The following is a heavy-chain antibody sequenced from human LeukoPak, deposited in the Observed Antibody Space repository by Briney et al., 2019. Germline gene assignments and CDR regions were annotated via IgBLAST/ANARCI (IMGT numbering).Heavy chain of an antibody. CDR1: GGSISSYY. CDR2: IYTSGST. V-gene: IGHV4-4*07. J-gene: IGHJ2*01. CDR3: ARDLVTMIVTWYFDL. D-gene: IGHD3-22*01. Sequence: SETLSLTCTVSGGSISSYYWSWIRQPAGKGLEWIGRIYTSGSTNYNPSLKSRVTMSVDTSKNQFSLKLSSVTAADTAVYYCARDLVTMIVTWYFDLWGQGTLVTVSS.